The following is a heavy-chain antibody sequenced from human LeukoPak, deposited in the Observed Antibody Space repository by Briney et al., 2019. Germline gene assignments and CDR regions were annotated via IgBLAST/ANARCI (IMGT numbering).Heavy chain of an antibody. J-gene: IGHJ5*02. D-gene: IGHD2-21*02. CDR3: ARLPEPYCGGDCYSP. CDR2: IYYTGST. CDR1: GGSISSYY. Sequence: SETLSLACTVSGGSISSYYWSWIRQPPGKGLEWIGYIYYTGSTNYNPSLKSRVTISVDTSKNQFSLKLSSVTAADTAVYYCARLPEPYCGGDCYSPWGQGTLVTVSS. V-gene: IGHV4-59*08.